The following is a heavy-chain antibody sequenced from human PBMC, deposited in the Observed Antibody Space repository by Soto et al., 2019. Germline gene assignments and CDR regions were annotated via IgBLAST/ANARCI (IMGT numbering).Heavy chain of an antibody. CDR2: IYYSGST. CDR3: ASSIDPNWFDP. V-gene: IGHV4-30-4*01. J-gene: IGHJ5*02. CDR1: GGSISSGDDY. Sequence: SETLSLTCTVSGGSISSGDDYWSWIRQPPGKGLEWIGYIYYSGSTYYNPSLKSRVTISVDTSKNQFSLKLSSVTAADTAVYYCASSIDPNWFDPWGQGTLVTVSS. D-gene: IGHD1-26*01.